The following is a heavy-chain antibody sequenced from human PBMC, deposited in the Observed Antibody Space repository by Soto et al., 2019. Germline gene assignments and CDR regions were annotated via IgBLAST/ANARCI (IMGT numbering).Heavy chain of an antibody. CDR1: GFTFSNYA. D-gene: IGHD6-13*01. CDR2: ISGSGDST. J-gene: IGHJ4*02. Sequence: GGSLRLSCAASGFTFSNYALTWVRQAPGKGLEWVSTISGSGDSTYYADSVKGRFTISRDNSKNTVYLQMSSLRAEDTAVYYCAKDAQSKYSSRIFDYWGQGTLVT. CDR3: AKDAQSKYSSRIFDY. V-gene: IGHV3-23*01.